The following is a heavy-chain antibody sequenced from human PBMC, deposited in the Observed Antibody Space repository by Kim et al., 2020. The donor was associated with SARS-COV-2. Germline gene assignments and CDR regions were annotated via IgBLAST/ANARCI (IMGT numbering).Heavy chain of an antibody. D-gene: IGHD6-13*01. CDR3: ARRRGSNWSDAFDI. V-gene: IGHV4-59*08. Sequence: SETLSLTCTVSGGSISNYYWSWIRQPPGKGLDWIGYVSYSGTTNYNPSLKSRVTISVDTSKNQFSLNPNSVTAADTAVYFCARRRGSNWSDAFDIWGQGTVVIVSS. CDR1: GGSISNYY. CDR2: VSYSGTT. J-gene: IGHJ3*02.